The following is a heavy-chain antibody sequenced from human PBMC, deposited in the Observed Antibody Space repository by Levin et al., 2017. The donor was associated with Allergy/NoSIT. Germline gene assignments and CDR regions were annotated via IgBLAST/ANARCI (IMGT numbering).Heavy chain of an antibody. J-gene: IGHJ3*01. D-gene: IGHD1-1*01. V-gene: IGHV3-23*01. CDR2: ITGGGFNT. CDR3: AKKQGVTSGFSFDV. Sequence: GGSLRLSCAASGFTFSDYAMTWVRQAPGKGLEWVSVITGGGFNTYYGDSVKGRFTVSRDNSKNTLYLELNSLRAEDTAVYYCAKKQGVTSGFSFDVWGQGTMVTVSS. CDR1: GFTFSDYA.